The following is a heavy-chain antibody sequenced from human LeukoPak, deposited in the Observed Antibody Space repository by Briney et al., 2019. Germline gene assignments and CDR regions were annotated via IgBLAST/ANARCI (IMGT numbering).Heavy chain of an antibody. J-gene: IGHJ5*02. V-gene: IGHV4-30-4*07. Sequence: SETLSLTCAVSGDSITDGGYSWSWIRQPPGKGLEWIGYIYYSGTTYYNPSLKSRLSISVDTSKNQFSLVLTSVTAADTAVYFCAGHKPACAWSDPWGPGTLVTVSS. CDR1: GDSITDGGYS. CDR2: IYYSGTT. CDR3: AGHKPACAWSDP. D-gene: IGHD2-2*01.